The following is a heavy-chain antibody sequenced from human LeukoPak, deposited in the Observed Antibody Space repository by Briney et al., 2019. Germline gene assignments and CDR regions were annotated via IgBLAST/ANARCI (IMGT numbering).Heavy chain of an antibody. CDR2: IYYSGST. Sequence: PSETLSLTRTVSGGSISSSSYYWGWIRQPPGKGLEWIGSIYYSGSTYYNPSLKSRVTISVDTSKNQFSLKLSSVTAADTAVYYCARIRYCSSTSCYKGRTYYFDYWGQGTLVTVSS. J-gene: IGHJ4*02. CDR3: ARIRYCSSTSCYKGRTYYFDY. D-gene: IGHD2-2*02. CDR1: GGSISSSSYY. V-gene: IGHV4-39*01.